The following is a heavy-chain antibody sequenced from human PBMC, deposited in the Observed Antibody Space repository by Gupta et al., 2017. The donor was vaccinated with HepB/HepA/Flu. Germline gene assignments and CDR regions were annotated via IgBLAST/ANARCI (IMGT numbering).Heavy chain of an antibody. Sequence: EVQLVESGGGLVQPGGSLRLSCVASGFRFEDYAMHWVRQVPGKGLEWVSGISWNSGVTDYAASVKGRFTVSRDSAKKSLYLQMDSLTIDDTAFYYCAKGSTGWPLLPYYFDYWGQGTLVTVSS. CDR3: AKGSTGWPLLPYYFDY. CDR1: GFRFEDYA. D-gene: IGHD2/OR15-2a*01. CDR2: ISWNSGVT. V-gene: IGHV3-9*01. J-gene: IGHJ4*02.